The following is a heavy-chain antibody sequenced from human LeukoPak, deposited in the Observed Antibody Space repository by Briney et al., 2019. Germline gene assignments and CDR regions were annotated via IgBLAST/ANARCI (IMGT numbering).Heavy chain of an antibody. CDR1: GFTFSDYY. CDR3: ARTNSLDY. CDR2: ISGSSSKT. J-gene: IGHJ4*02. V-gene: IGHV3-11*03. Sequence: GGSLRLSCAASGFTFSDYYRSWIRQAPGKGLEWVSWISGSSSKTSYADSVKGRFTISRDNAKNSVYLQMNSLRAEDTAVYYCARTNSLDYWGQGTLVTVSS.